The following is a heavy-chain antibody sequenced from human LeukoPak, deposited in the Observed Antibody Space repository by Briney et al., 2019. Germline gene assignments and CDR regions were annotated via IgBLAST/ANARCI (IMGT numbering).Heavy chain of an antibody. Sequence: GSLRLSCAASGFTFSSYAMCWVRQAPGKGLEWVSAISGSGGSTYYADSVKGRFTISRDNSKNTLYLQMNSLRAEDTAVYYCAKEGYYDFWSGYYTGRVYWGQGTLVTVSS. CDR2: ISGSGGST. V-gene: IGHV3-23*01. D-gene: IGHD3-3*01. CDR1: GFTFSSYA. J-gene: IGHJ4*02. CDR3: AKEGYYDFWSGYYTGRVY.